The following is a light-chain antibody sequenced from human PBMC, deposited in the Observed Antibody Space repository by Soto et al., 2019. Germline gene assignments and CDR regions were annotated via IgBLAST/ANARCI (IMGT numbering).Light chain of an antibody. V-gene: IGLV2-14*01. CDR2: EVT. J-gene: IGLJ1*01. CDR1: SSDIGGSKY. Sequence: QSALTQPASLSGSPGQSITISCTGTSSDIGGSKYVSWYQQHPGKAPKLMFYEVTYRPSGVSDRFSGSKSGNTASLTVSGLQAEDEADYYCSSYTSSGTLYVFGTGTKVTVL. CDR3: SSYTSSGTLYV.